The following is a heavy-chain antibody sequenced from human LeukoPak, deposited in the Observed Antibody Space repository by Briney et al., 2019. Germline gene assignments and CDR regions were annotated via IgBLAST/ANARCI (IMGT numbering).Heavy chain of an antibody. CDR2: ISGSGGST. D-gene: IGHD3-22*01. V-gene: IGHV3-23*01. CDR1: GFTFTNYA. Sequence: GGSLRLSCAASGFTFTNYAMNWVRQAPGKGLEWVSAISGSGGSTYYADSVRGRFTISRDNSKTTLYLQMNSLRVEDTAVYYCAKTERAYDFSGSCLDYWGQGTLVTVSS. CDR3: AKTERAYDFSGSCLDY. J-gene: IGHJ4*02.